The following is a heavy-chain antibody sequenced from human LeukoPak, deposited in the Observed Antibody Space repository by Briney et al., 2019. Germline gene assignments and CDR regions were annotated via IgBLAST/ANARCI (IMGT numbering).Heavy chain of an antibody. D-gene: IGHD6-13*01. V-gene: IGHV3-7*03. CDR1: GFTFSTFW. CDR3: ASGRPKVGIAAHFDY. CDR2: INQDGSDK. Sequence: GGSLRLSCAASGFTFSTFWMAWVRQAPGKGLEWVANINQDGSDKNYVDSVKGRFTISRDNSKNTLYLQMNSLRAEDTAVYYCASGRPKVGIAAHFDYWGQGTLVTASS. J-gene: IGHJ4*02.